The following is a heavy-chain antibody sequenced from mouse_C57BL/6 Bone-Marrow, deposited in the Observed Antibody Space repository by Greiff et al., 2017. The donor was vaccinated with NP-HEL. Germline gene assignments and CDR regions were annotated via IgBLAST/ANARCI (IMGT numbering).Heavy chain of an antibody. CDR1: GYSITSGYY. D-gene: IGHD2-3*01. J-gene: IGHJ3*01. CDR2: ISYDGSN. Sequence: EVQLQQSGPGLVKPSQSLSLTCSVTGYSITSGYYWNWIRQFPGNKLEWMGYISYDGSNNYNPSLKNRISITRDTSKNQFFLKLNSVTTEDTATYYCARGAYDGLRGFAYWGQGTLVTVSA. CDR3: ARGAYDGLRGFAY. V-gene: IGHV3-6*01.